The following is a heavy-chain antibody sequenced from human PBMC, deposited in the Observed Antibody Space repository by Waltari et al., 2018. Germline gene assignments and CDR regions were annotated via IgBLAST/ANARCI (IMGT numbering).Heavy chain of an antibody. CDR3: AKGTNMVITHSYFDC. D-gene: IGHD2-21*01. CDR1: GFTFSSYA. V-gene: IGHV3-23*01. Sequence: EVQLLESGGGLVQPGGSLRLSCAASGFTFSSYAMNWVRQAPGKGTEWVSAISGSGESTYYADSVKGRFSISRDNPKNTLYLQMSSLRAEDTAVYYCAKGTNMVITHSYFDCWGQGILVTVSS. J-gene: IGHJ4*02. CDR2: ISGSGEST.